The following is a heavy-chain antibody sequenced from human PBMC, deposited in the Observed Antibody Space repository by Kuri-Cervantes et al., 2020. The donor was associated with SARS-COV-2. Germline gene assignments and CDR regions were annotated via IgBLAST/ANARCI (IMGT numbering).Heavy chain of an antibody. D-gene: IGHD2-2*01. CDR1: GFTFSDYY. CDR3: ARRRSGYCSSTSRYENYYYYYGMDV. J-gene: IGHJ6*02. CDR2: ISSSSSYT. Sequence: GGSLRLSCAASGFTFSDYYMSWIRQAPGKGLEWVSYISSSSSYTNYADSVKGRFTISRDNAKNSLYLQMNSLRAEDTAVYYCARRRSGYCSSTSRYENYYYYYGMDVWGQGTTVTVSS. V-gene: IGHV3-11*06.